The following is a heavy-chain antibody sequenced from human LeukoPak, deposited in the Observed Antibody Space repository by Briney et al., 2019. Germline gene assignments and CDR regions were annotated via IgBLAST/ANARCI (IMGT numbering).Heavy chain of an antibody. CDR2: IKQDGSEK. J-gene: IGHJ6*02. CDR1: GFTFSSYW. V-gene: IGHV3-7*01. CDR3: ASRYYDSSGYWDYYYYYGMDV. D-gene: IGHD3-22*01. Sequence: GGSLRLSCAASGFTFSSYWMSWVRQAPGKGLEWVANIKQDGSEKYYVDSVKGRFTISRDNAKNSLYLQMNSPRAEDTAVYYCASRYYDSSGYWDYYYYYGMDVWGQGTTVTVSS.